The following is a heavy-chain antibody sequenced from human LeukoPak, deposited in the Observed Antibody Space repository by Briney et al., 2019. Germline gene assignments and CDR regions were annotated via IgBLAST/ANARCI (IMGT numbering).Heavy chain of an antibody. J-gene: IGHJ6*02. V-gene: IGHV1-2*02. D-gene: IGHD2-2*01. CDR2: INPNNGGT. CDR1: GYTFTDHY. Sequence: GASVKVSCKASGYTFTDHYMHWVRQAPGQGLEWMGWINPNNGGTTYTQNFQGRVTMTRDTSISTAYMELSRLRSDDSAIYYCTRDHCSLANCYEDYYYGMDVWGQGTTVTVSS. CDR3: TRDHCSLANCYEDYYYGMDV.